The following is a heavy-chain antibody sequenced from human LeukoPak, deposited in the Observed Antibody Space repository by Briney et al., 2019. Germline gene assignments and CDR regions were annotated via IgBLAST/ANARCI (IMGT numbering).Heavy chain of an antibody. CDR2: IIPIFGTA. V-gene: IGHV1-69*06. Sequence: SVKVSCKASGGTFSSYAISWVRQAPGQGLEWMGGIIPIFGTANYAQKFQGRVTITADKSTSTAYMELSSLRSEDTAVYYCTRLAHYYGSGSYYNYFDYWGQGTLVTVSS. CDR3: TRLAHYYGSGSYYNYFDY. D-gene: IGHD3-10*01. CDR1: GGTFSSYA. J-gene: IGHJ4*02.